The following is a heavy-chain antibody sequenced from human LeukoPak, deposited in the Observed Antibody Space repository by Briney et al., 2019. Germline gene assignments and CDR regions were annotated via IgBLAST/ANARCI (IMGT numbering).Heavy chain of an antibody. J-gene: IGHJ4*02. CDR1: GFTFSSYA. Sequence: GGSLRLSCAASGFTFSSYAINWVRQAPGKRLEWGTGISGSGGRTYYADPVKGRFTISRDKSTNTLYLQMNSLRAEDTAVYYGAKGGGGYFSNSSLYSAPLEHWGQGTLVAVSS. V-gene: IGHV3-23*01. CDR2: ISGSGGRT. CDR3: AKGGGGYFSNSSLYSAPLEH. D-gene: IGHD3-22*01.